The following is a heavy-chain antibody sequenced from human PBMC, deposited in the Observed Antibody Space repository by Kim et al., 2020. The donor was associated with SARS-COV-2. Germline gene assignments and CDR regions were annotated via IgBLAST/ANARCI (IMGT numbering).Heavy chain of an antibody. Sequence: SETLSLTCTVSGGSISSSSYYWGWIRQPPGKGLEWIGSIYYSGSTYYNPSLKSRVTISVDTSKNQFSLKLSSVTAADTAVYYCARRAYDSSDYFDYWGQGTLVTVSS. CDR2: IYYSGST. J-gene: IGHJ4*02. V-gene: IGHV4-39*01. CDR3: ARRAYDSSDYFDY. D-gene: IGHD3-22*01. CDR1: GGSISSSSYY.